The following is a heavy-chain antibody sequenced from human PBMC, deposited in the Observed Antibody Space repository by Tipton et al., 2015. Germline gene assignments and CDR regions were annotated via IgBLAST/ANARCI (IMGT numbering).Heavy chain of an antibody. D-gene: IGHD6-13*01. V-gene: IGHV3-23*01. CDR3: AKDTTRSWSLRYHYYAMDV. Sequence: SLRLSCAASGFTFSNYAMSWVRQAPGKGLQWVSGISASGGRTDYADSVKGRFTISRDNSKTTLYLQMNSLRAEDTAVYYCAKDTTRSWSLRYHYYAMDVWGQGTTVTVSS. CDR1: GFTFSNYA. CDR2: ISASGGRT. J-gene: IGHJ6*02.